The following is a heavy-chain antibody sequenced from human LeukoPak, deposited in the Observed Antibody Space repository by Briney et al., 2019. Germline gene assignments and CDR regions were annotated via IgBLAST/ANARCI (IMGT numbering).Heavy chain of an antibody. V-gene: IGHV3-23*01. Sequence: PGGSLRLSCPASGFTFSSYTMSWVRQAPGKGLEWVSTITSGGTTFYADSVKGRFTISRDNSKNTLYLQINTLRAEDTAVYFCAKKSVLTTAYPSNYFDCWGQGTLVTVSS. CDR2: ITSGGTT. CDR3: AKKSVLTTAYPSNYFDC. CDR1: GFTFSSYT. D-gene: IGHD1-1*01. J-gene: IGHJ4*02.